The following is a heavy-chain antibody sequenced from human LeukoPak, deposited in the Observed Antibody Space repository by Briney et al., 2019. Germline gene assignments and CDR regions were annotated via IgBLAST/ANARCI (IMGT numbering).Heavy chain of an antibody. Sequence: ASVKVSCKASGYTFTSYGISWVRQAPGQGLDWMGWISAYNGNTNYAQKLQGRVTMTTDTSTSTAYMELRSLRSDDTAVYYCARVEQRARYDYVWGSYRYPPPFDHWGQGTLVTVSS. V-gene: IGHV1-18*01. D-gene: IGHD3-16*02. CDR1: GYTFTSYG. CDR3: ARVEQRARYDYVWGSYRYPPPFDH. CDR2: ISAYNGNT. J-gene: IGHJ4*02.